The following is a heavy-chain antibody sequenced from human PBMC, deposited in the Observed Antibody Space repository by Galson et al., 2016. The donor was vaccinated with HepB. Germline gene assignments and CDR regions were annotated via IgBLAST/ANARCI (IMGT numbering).Heavy chain of an antibody. Sequence: SLRLSCAASGFTFSTYNMNWVRQAPGKGLEWLSYISWSGNTVYYADSVKGRFTISRDNAEHSLHLQMNSLRDEDTAVYYCTRWLAGYDYGFDYWGQGTLVTVSS. J-gene: IGHJ4*02. V-gene: IGHV3-48*02. CDR1: GFTFSTYN. CDR2: ISWSGNTV. CDR3: TRWLAGYDYGFDY. D-gene: IGHD3-16*01.